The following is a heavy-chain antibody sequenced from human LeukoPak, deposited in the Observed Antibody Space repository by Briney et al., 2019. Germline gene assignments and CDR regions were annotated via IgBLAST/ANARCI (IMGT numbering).Heavy chain of an antibody. CDR1: GFTVSSNY. J-gene: IGHJ5*02. Sequence: HPGRSQRLSCAASGFTVSSNYMSWVRQAPGKGLEWVSVIYSGGSTYYADSVKGRFTISRDNSKNTLYLQMNSLRAEDTAVYYCARDNSGSYTTGGFDPWGQGTLVTVSS. CDR2: IYSGGST. V-gene: IGHV3-53*01. D-gene: IGHD1-26*01. CDR3: ARDNSGSYTTGGFDP.